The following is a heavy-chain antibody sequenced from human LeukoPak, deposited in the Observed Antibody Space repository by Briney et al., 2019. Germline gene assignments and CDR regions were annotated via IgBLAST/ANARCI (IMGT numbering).Heavy chain of an antibody. J-gene: IGHJ4*02. Sequence: PGRSLRLSCAASGFTFSSYWMHWVRQVPGKGLVWVARINPGGSSITYADSVKGRFTISRDNAKNTLYLQMDSLRAEGTGVYYCARGNQADDYWGQGTLVTVSS. CDR1: GFTFSSYW. D-gene: IGHD1-14*01. CDR2: INPGGSSI. V-gene: IGHV3-74*01. CDR3: ARGNQADDY.